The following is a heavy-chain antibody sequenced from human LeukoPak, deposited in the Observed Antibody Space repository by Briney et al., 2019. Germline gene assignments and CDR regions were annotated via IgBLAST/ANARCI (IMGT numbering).Heavy chain of an antibody. CDR3: ARALRFGAFDI. Sequence: SETLSLTCTVSGYSISSGYYWGWIRQPPGKGLEWIGSIYHSGSTYYNPSLKSRVTISVDTSKNQFSLKLSSVTAADTAVYYCARALRFGAFDIWGQGTMVTVSS. V-gene: IGHV4-38-2*02. CDR2: IYHSGST. CDR1: GYSISSGYY. J-gene: IGHJ3*02. D-gene: IGHD3-10*01.